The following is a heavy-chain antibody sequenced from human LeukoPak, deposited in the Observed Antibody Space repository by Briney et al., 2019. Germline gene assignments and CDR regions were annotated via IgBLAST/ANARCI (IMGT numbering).Heavy chain of an antibody. CDR3: ARDPDYGDYVGLDY. CDR2: ISYDGSNK. V-gene: IGHV3-30-3*01. D-gene: IGHD4-17*01. CDR1: GFTFSSYA. J-gene: IGHJ4*02. Sequence: GGSLRLSCAASGFTFSSYAMHWVRQAPGKGLEWVAVISYDGSNKYYADSVKGRFTISRDNSKNTLYLQMNSLRAEDTAVYYCARDPDYGDYVGLDYWGQGTLVTVSS.